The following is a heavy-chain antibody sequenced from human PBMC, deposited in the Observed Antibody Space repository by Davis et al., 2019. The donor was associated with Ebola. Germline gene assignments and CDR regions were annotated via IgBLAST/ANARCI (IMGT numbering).Heavy chain of an antibody. CDR3: VGGSAQTAFRAFEI. D-gene: IGHD3-3*01. CDR2: ISSSGSTK. CDR1: GFTFSSYE. Sequence: GESLKISCAASGFTFSSYEMNWVRQAPGKGLEWVSYISSSGSTKYYGDSVKGRFTVSRDNAKNSLYLQMNSLRVEDTAVYYCVGGSAQTAFRAFEIWGQGTVVSVSS. V-gene: IGHV3-48*03. J-gene: IGHJ3*02.